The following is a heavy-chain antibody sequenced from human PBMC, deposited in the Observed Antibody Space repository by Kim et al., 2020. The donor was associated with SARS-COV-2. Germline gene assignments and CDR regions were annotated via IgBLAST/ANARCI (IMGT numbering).Heavy chain of an antibody. CDR1: GFTFSSYG. D-gene: IGHD3-16*01. J-gene: IGHJ4*02. CDR2: IWYDGSNK. Sequence: GGSLRLSCAASGFTFSSYGMHWVRQAPGKGLEWVAVIWYDGSNKYYADSVKGRFTISRDNSKNTLYLQMNSLRAEDTAVYYCARDKGELWEGSFDYWGQGTLVTVSS. CDR3: ARDKGELWEGSFDY. V-gene: IGHV3-33*01.